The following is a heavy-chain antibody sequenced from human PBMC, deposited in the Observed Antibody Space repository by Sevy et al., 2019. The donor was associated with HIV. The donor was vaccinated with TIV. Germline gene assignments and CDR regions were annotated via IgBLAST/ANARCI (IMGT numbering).Heavy chain of an antibody. V-gene: IGHV1-46*01. CDR1: GYTISTYH. CDR2: INPSGGST. Sequence: ASVKVSCKASGYTISTYHMHWVRQAPGQGLEWMGIINPSGGSTDYAQKFQGRVSMTRDTSTSTVYMELSSLRSEDTAVYYCVREEWLKFFDYWGQGTLVTVSS. CDR3: VREEWLKFFDY. D-gene: IGHD3-3*01. J-gene: IGHJ4*02.